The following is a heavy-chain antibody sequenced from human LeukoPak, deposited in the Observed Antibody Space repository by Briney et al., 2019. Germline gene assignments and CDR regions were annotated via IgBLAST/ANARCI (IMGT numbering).Heavy chain of an antibody. CDR3: ARTTMIVVVITPDAFDI. CDR1: GYTFTSYG. D-gene: IGHD3-22*01. CDR2: ISDYNGNT. V-gene: IGHV1-18*01. J-gene: IGHJ3*02. Sequence: AASVKVSCKASGYTFTSYGISWVRQAPAQGLEWMGWISDYNGNTNYAQKLQGRVTMTTDTSTSTAYMELRSLRSDDTAVYYCARTTMIVVVITPDAFDIWGEGTMVTVSS.